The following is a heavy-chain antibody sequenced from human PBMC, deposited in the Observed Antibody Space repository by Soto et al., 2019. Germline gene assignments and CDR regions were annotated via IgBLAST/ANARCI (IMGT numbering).Heavy chain of an antibody. J-gene: IGHJ6*02. V-gene: IGHV1-18*01. Sequence: QVQVVQSGDEVKKPGASVKVSCKASGYTFTNYGFSWVRQAPGQGLEWMGWISGYNGNTKYAEKFQGRVTMTTDTSTSTAHMALRSLRSDDTAVYYCAREGQAPYYFYGMDVWGQGTAVTVSS. CDR2: ISGYNGNT. CDR3: AREGQAPYYFYGMDV. CDR1: GYTFTNYG.